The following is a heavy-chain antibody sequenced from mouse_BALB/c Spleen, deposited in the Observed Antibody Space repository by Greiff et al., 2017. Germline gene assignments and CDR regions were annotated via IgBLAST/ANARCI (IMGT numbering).Heavy chain of an antibody. J-gene: IGHJ4*01. CDR1: GYTFTSYN. Sequence: QVQLQQPGAELVKPGASVKMSCKASGYTFTSYNMHWVKQTPGQGLEWIGAIYPGNGDTSYNQKFKGKATLTADKSSSTAYMQLSSLTSEDSAVYYCARLGYGYGNYAMDYWGQGTSVTVSS. V-gene: IGHV1-12*01. CDR3: ARLGYGYGNYAMDY. CDR2: IYPGNGDT. D-gene: IGHD1-2*01.